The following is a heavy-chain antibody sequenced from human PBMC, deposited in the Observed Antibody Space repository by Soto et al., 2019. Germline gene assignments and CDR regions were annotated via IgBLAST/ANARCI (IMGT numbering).Heavy chain of an antibody. J-gene: IGHJ4*02. CDR1: GGSISGGDYY. CDR2: IYYSGST. CDR3: SXGPPSYDSSGYYYTFDY. Sequence: PSETLPLTCTVSGGSISGGDYYWGWIRQPPGKGLEWIGYIYYSGSTYYNPSLKSRVTISVDTSKNQFSLKLSSVTAADTAVYYCSXGPPSYDSSGYYYTFDYWGQGTLVTVSS. V-gene: IGHV4-30-4*01. D-gene: IGHD3-22*01.